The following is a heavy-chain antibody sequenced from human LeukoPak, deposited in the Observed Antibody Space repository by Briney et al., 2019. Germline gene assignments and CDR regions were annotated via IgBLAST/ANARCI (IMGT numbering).Heavy chain of an antibody. J-gene: IGHJ4*02. D-gene: IGHD2-8*02. CDR1: GFXFSSYA. CDR2: ISGSGGST. Sequence: GGSLRLSCVASGFXFSSYAITWVRQAPGKGLECVSCISGSGGSTFHADFVKGRFTISRDNSRNTLYLQVMGLRAEDTAIYYCAKRFAEGGGWTYDNWGPGTLVTVSS. V-gene: IGHV3-23*01. CDR3: AKRFAEGGGWTYDN.